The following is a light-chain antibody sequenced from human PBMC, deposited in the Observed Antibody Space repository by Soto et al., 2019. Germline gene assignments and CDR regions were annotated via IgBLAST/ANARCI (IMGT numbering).Light chain of an antibody. CDR1: QSISSW. Sequence: DIQMTQSPSTLSASVGDRVTITCRASQSISSWLAWYQQKPGKAPKLLIYKSSSLESGVPSRFSCSGSGTEYTRTISRLQPDDFETDYYQQYNSSPTFGQATKVEIK. J-gene: IGKJ1*01. CDR2: KSS. V-gene: IGKV1-5*03. CDR3: QQYNSSPT.